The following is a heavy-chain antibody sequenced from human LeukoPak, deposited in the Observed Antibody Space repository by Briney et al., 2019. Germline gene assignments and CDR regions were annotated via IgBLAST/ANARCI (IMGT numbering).Heavy chain of an antibody. CDR1: GYTFTGYY. D-gene: IGHD2-2*01. CDR3: ARAFCSTGCYEGSH. Sequence: GASVKVSCKASGYTFTGYYMHWVRQAPGQGLEWMGWINPNSGGTNYAQKFQGRVTMTRDTSISTAYMELSRLGSDDTAVYYCARAFCSTGCYEGSHWGQGTLVTVSS. J-gene: IGHJ4*02. V-gene: IGHV1-2*02. CDR2: INPNSGGT.